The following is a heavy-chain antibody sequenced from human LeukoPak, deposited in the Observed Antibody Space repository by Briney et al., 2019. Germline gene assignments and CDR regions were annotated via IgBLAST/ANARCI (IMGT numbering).Heavy chain of an antibody. CDR1: GDTFSNYA. J-gene: IGHJ6*03. Sequence: ASVKVSCKASGDTFSNYAITWVRQAPGQGLEWMGGIIPIFNTANYAQKFQGRVTITADKSTNTVHMELSSLRSEDTAVYYCASPMGVYSEYEYSYYYMDVWGKGTPVTVSS. CDR3: ASPMGVYSEYEYSYYYMDV. CDR2: IIPIFNTA. D-gene: IGHD6-13*01. V-gene: IGHV1-69*06.